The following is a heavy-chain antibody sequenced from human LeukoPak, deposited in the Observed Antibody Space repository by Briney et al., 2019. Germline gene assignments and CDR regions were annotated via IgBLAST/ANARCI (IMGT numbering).Heavy chain of an antibody. CDR1: GFTVSSNY. D-gene: IGHD3-10*01. CDR2: IYSGGGT. CDR3: ARVSVVRGVFDAFDI. J-gene: IGHJ3*02. V-gene: IGHV3-53*01. Sequence: GGSLRLSCAASGFTVSSNYMTWVRQAPGKGLEWVSVIYSGGGTDYADSVKGRFTISRDNSKNTLYLQMNSLRAEDTAVYYCARVSVVRGVFDAFDIWGQGTMVTVSS.